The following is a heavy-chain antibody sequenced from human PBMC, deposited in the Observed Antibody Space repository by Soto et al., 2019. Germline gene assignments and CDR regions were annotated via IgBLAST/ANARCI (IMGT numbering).Heavy chain of an antibody. J-gene: IGHJ4*02. D-gene: IGHD3-10*01. CDR2: INAGNGNT. CDR3: ARDLNTLLWFGEPFDY. CDR1: GYTFTSYA. Sequence: QVQLVQSGAEVKKPGASVKVSCKASGYTFTSYARHWVRQAPGQRLEWMGWINAGNGNTKYSQKFQGRVTITRDTSASTAYMELSSLRSEDTAVYYCARDLNTLLWFGEPFDYWGQGTLVTVSS. V-gene: IGHV1-3*01.